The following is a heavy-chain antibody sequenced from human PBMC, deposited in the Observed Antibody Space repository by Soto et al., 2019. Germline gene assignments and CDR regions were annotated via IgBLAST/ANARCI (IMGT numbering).Heavy chain of an antibody. CDR2: ISGSGGST. D-gene: IGHD6-13*01. J-gene: IGHJ4*02. CDR1: GFTFSSYD. Sequence: DVQLLESGGGLVQPGGSLRLSCAAAGFTFSSYDMSWVRQATGKGLEWVSAISGSGGSTYYADSVKGRFTISRDNSKNTLYLQMNSLRADDTAVYYCAKATRGGAATLIRDYWGQGTLVTVSS. V-gene: IGHV3-23*01. CDR3: AKATRGGAATLIRDY.